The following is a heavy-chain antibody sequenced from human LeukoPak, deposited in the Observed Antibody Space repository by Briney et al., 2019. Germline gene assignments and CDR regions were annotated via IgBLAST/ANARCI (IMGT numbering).Heavy chain of an antibody. D-gene: IGHD6-19*01. J-gene: IGHJ5*02. CDR3: AKGLSGGYQNWFDP. CDR1: GFIFDDYA. Sequence: GGPLRLSCAASGFIFDDYAMNWVRQLPGKGLEGVAGISWNSGSIGYTAPVKGRFTISRDNAIEFVYLHMKGLRPEDPAFYYCAKGLSGGYQNWFDPWGQGTLVTVSS. V-gene: IGHV3-9*01. CDR2: ISWNSGSI.